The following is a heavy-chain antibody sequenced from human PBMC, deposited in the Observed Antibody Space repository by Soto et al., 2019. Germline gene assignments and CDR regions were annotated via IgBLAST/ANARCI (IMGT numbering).Heavy chain of an antibody. J-gene: IGHJ6*02. CDR2: ISYDGSNK. Sequence: QVQLAESGGGVVQPGRSLRLSCAASGFTFSSYAMHWVRQAPGKGLEWVAVISYDGSNKYYADSVKGRFTISRDNSKNTLYLQMNSLRAEDTAVYYCARSYCGGDCYFLYYYYGMDVWGQGTTVTVSS. V-gene: IGHV3-30-3*01. CDR1: GFTFSSYA. CDR3: ARSYCGGDCYFLYYYYGMDV. D-gene: IGHD2-21*02.